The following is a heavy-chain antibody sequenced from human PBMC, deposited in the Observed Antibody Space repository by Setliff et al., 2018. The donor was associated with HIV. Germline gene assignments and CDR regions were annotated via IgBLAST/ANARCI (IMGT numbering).Heavy chain of an antibody. D-gene: IGHD4-17*01. CDR3: ARGQYGDELFDY. Sequence: ASVKVSCKASGYTFSTYGISWVRQAPGQGLEWMGWISAYNDDANYAQNLQGRVTMTTDKSTSTAYMELRSLRSDDTAVYYCARGQYGDELFDYWGQGTLVTVSS. CDR2: ISAYNDDA. V-gene: IGHV1-18*01. CDR1: GYTFSTYG. J-gene: IGHJ4*02.